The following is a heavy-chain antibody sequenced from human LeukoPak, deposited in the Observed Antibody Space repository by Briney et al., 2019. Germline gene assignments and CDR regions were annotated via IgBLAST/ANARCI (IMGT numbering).Heavy chain of an antibody. CDR3: ARDRVVPAATRGGRYYHYYMDV. CDR1: GFTVSSNY. J-gene: IGHJ6*03. Sequence: GALRLSCAASGFTVSSNYMSWVRQAPGKGLQWVSVIYSGGSTYYADSVKGRFTISRDNSKNTLYLQMNSLRAEDTAVYYCARDRVVPAATRGGRYYHYYMDVWGKGTTVTVSS. V-gene: IGHV3-53*01. D-gene: IGHD2-2*01. CDR2: IYSGGST.